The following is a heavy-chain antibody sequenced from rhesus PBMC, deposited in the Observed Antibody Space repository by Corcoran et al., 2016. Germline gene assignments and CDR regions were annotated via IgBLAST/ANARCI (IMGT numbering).Heavy chain of an antibody. CDR2: INPSNGDT. V-gene: IGHV1S9*01. CDR1: GYTFTSYY. Sequence: QVQLVQSGAEAKKPGASVILSCKASGYTFTSYYTNWVGQAPGQVLEGKGWINPSNGDTAYAQKFQGRVTMTRNPSTSTAYMGLSSLKSEDTAVYYCTSYGSTSFDYWGQGVLVTVSS. J-gene: IGHJ4*01. CDR3: TSYGSTSFDY. D-gene: IGHD4-29*01.